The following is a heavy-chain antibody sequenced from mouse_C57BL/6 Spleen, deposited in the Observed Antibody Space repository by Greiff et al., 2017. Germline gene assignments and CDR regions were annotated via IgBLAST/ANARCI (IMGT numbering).Heavy chain of an antibody. CDR2: IYPYNDGT. CDR1: GYTFTSYV. D-gene: IGHD2-2*01. Sequence: VQLQQSGPELVKPGASVKMSCKASGYTFTSYVMHWVKQKPGQGLEWIAYIYPYNDGTKYNEKFKGKATLTSDKSSSTAYMELSSLTSEDSAVYYCAREERDYGYVFAYRGQGTLVTVSA. CDR3: AREERDYGYVFAY. J-gene: IGHJ3*01. V-gene: IGHV1-14*01.